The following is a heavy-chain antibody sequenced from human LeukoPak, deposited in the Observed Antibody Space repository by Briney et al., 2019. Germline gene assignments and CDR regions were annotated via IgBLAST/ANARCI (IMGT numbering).Heavy chain of an antibody. J-gene: IGHJ4*02. Sequence: SETLSLTCTVSGGSISSSSYYWGWIRQPPGKGLEWIGSIYYSGSTYYNPSLKSRVTISVDTSKNQFSLKLSSVTAADTAVYYCARDGTHCSSTSCPTDYWGQGTLVTVSS. CDR2: IYYSGST. CDR3: ARDGTHCSSTSCPTDY. CDR1: GGSISSSSYY. D-gene: IGHD2-2*01. V-gene: IGHV4-39*07.